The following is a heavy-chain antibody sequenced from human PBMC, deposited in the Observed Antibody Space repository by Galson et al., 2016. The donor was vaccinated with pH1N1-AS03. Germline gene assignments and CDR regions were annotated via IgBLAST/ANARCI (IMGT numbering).Heavy chain of an antibody. J-gene: IGHJ4*02. V-gene: IGHV4-59*01. CDR3: ATLSRYSCSGGTCYSEGFDY. CDR1: GGSISSYY. Sequence: SETLSLTCTVSGGSISSYYWSWIRQPPGKGLEWIGHIYYSGTTNHNPSLTSRVTILVDTSKNQFSLKLSSVTAADTAVYYCATLSRYSCSGGTCYSEGFDYWGQGTLVTVSS. D-gene: IGHD2-15*01. CDR2: IYYSGTT.